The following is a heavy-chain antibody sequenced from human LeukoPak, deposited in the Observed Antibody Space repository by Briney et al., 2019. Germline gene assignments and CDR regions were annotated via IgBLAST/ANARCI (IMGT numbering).Heavy chain of an antibody. CDR1: GYTFTGYY. V-gene: IGHV1-2*06. J-gene: IGHJ4*02. D-gene: IGHD1-26*01. CDR2: INPNSGGT. CDR3: ARLYSGSSGSYFDY. Sequence: ASVKVSCKASGYTFTGYYMHWVRQAPGQGLEWMGRINPNSGGTNYAQKFQGRVTMTRDTSISTAYMELSRLRSDDTAVYYCARLYSGSSGSYFDYWGQGTLVTVSS.